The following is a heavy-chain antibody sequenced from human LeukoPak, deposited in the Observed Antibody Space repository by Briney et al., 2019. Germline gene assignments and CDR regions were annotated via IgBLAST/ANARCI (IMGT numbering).Heavy chain of an antibody. CDR3: AKVIRRGSSWYADFDY. CDR2: ISGSGGST. J-gene: IGHJ4*02. CDR1: GFTFSSYA. D-gene: IGHD6-13*01. V-gene: IGHV3-23*01. Sequence: GGSLRLSCAASGFTFSSYAMSWVRQAPGKGLEWVSAISGSGGSTYYADSVKGRFTISRDNSKNTLYLQMNSLRAEDTALYYCAKVIRRGSSWYADFDYWGQGTLVTVSS.